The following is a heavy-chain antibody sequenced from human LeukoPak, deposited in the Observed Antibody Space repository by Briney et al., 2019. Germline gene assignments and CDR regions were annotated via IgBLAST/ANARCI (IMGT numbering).Heavy chain of an antibody. J-gene: IGHJ4*02. V-gene: IGHV3-7*05. CDR1: GFTFSSYW. CDR2: IKQDGSET. Sequence: GGSLRLSCAASGFTFSSYWMSWVRQAPGKGLEWVANIKQDGSETYYVDSVKGRFTISRDNAKNSLFLQMNSLRAEDTAVYYSARVGVRGGTDYWGQGTLVTVSS. CDR3: ARVGVRGGTDY. D-gene: IGHD1-26*01.